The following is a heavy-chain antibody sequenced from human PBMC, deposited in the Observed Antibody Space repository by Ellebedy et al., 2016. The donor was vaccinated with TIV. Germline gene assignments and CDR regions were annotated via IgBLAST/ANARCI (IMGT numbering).Heavy chain of an antibody. CDR1: GGSLSNYY. CDR3: ARVGYCNEDVCYFYHFDY. V-gene: IGHV4-34*01. D-gene: IGHD2-8*01. Sequence: MPSETLSLTCGVDGGSLSNYYWARIRQPPGKGLEWIGDINHSGYTNYNPSLKSRVLISVDTSKNHFSLKMSSVTAADTAVYYCARVGYCNEDVCYFYHFDYWGQGTLVTVTS. CDR2: INHSGYT. J-gene: IGHJ4*02.